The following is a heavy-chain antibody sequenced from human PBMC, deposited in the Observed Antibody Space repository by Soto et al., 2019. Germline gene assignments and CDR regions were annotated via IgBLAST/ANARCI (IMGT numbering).Heavy chain of an antibody. CDR3: ARWYGDYGLYYYYYGMDV. V-gene: IGHV4-34*01. CDR2: INHSGST. CDR1: GGSFSGYY. J-gene: IGHJ6*02. Sequence: PSETLSLTCAVYGGSFSGYYWSWIRQPPGKGLEWIGEINHSGSTNYNPSLKSRVTISVDTSKNQFSLKLSSVTAADTAVYYCARWYGDYGLYYYYYGMDVWGQGTTVTVYS. D-gene: IGHD4-17*01.